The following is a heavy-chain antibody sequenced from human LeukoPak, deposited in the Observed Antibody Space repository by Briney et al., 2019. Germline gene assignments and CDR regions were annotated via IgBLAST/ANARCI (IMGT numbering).Heavy chain of an antibody. V-gene: IGHV4-59*12. D-gene: IGHD6-19*01. Sequence: SETLSLTCTVSGGSISSYYWSWIRQPPGKGLECIGYIYYSGSTNYNPSLKSRVTISVDKSKNQFSLRLSSVTAADTAVYYCASKWLGLNYWGQGTLVTVSS. CDR2: IYYSGST. CDR3: ASKWLGLNY. J-gene: IGHJ4*02. CDR1: GGSISSYY.